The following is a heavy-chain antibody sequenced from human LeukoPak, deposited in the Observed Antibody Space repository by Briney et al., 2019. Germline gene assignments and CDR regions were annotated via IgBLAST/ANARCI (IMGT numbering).Heavy chain of an antibody. J-gene: IGHJ5*02. CDR3: ARLYYDILTGYYGNWFDP. CDR1: GGAFSSYA. D-gene: IGHD3-9*01. Sequence: ASVKVSCKASGGAFSSYAISWVRQAPGQGLEWMGGIIPIFGTANYAQKLQGRVTITADKSTSTAYMELSSLRSEDTAVYYCARLYYDILTGYYGNWFDPWGQGTLVTVSS. V-gene: IGHV1-69*06. CDR2: IIPIFGTA.